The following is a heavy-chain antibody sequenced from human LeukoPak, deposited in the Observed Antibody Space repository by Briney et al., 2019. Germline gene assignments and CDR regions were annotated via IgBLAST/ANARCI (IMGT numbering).Heavy chain of an antibody. CDR3: ARVSTTTVTNRYYYYGMDV. CDR1: GGSISSYY. Sequence: SETLSLTCTVSGGSISSYYWSWIRQPPGKGLEWIGYINYSWDTNYNPSLKSRVTISVDTSKNQFSLKLSSVTAADTAVYYCARVSTTTVTNRYYYYGMDVWGQGTTVTVSS. CDR2: INYSWDT. V-gene: IGHV4-59*01. J-gene: IGHJ6*02. D-gene: IGHD4-17*01.